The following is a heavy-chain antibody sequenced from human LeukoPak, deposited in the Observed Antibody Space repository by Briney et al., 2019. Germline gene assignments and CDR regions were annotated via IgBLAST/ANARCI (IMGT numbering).Heavy chain of an antibody. CDR2: IRSKAYGGTT. Sequence: PGGSLRLSCTASGFTFGDYAMSWVRQAPGKGLEWVGFIRSKAYGGTTEYAASVKGRFTISRDDSKSIAYLQMNSLKTEDTAVYYCTRGGSSAYYYMDVWGKGTTVTVSS. J-gene: IGHJ6*03. D-gene: IGHD6-13*01. CDR1: GFTFGDYA. CDR3: TRGGSSAYYYMDV. V-gene: IGHV3-49*04.